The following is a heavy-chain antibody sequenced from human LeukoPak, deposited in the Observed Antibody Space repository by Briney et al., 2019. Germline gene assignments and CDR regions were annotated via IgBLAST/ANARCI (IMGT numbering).Heavy chain of an antibody. Sequence: GGSLRLSCAASGFTFSSYGMHWVRQAPGKGLEWVAFIRYDGSNKYYADSVKGRFTISRDNSRNTLSLQMNNLRVEDTAVYYCAVAGSGTFDIWGQGTVVIVSS. CDR3: AVAGSGTFDI. CDR2: IRYDGSNK. CDR1: GFTFSSYG. V-gene: IGHV3-30*02. D-gene: IGHD3-10*01. J-gene: IGHJ3*02.